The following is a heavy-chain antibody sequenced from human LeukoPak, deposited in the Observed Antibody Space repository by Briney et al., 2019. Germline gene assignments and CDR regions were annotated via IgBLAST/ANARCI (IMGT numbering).Heavy chain of an antibody. CDR1: GYTFTGYY. Sequence: EASVKVSCKASGYTFTGYYMHWVRQAPGQGLEWMGWINPNSGGTNYAQKFQGRVTMTRDTSISTAYMELSRLRSDDTAVYYCARPGRFDWLSIDYWGQGTLVTVSS. J-gene: IGHJ4*02. V-gene: IGHV1-2*02. CDR2: INPNSGGT. CDR3: ARPGRFDWLSIDY. D-gene: IGHD3-9*01.